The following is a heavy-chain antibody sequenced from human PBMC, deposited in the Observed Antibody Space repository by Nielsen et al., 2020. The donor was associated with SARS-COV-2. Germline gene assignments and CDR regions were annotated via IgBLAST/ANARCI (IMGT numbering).Heavy chain of an antibody. Sequence: GGSLRLSCAASGFTFSSYSMHWVRQAPGKGLEWVAVIWYDGSNKYYADSVKGRFTISRDNSKNTLYLQMNSLRAEDTAVYYCARDLDYYDSSGYYPHYGMDVWGQGTTVTVSS. D-gene: IGHD3-22*01. J-gene: IGHJ6*02. CDR3: ARDLDYYDSSGYYPHYGMDV. CDR2: IWYDGSNK. CDR1: GFTFSSYS. V-gene: IGHV3-33*08.